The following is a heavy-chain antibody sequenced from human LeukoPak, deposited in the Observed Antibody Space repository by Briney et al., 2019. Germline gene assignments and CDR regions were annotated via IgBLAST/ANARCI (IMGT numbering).Heavy chain of an antibody. Sequence: GGSLRLSCAASGFTFSSYAMSWVRQAPGKGLDWVSAITGSGGTTYYADSVKGRFTISRDNSQYTLYLQMNSLSADDTAVYYCAKYDSGGYYSDYWGQGTLVTVSS. CDR3: AKYDSGGYYSDY. CDR1: GFTFSSYA. V-gene: IGHV3-23*01. J-gene: IGHJ4*02. CDR2: ITGSGGTT. D-gene: IGHD3-22*01.